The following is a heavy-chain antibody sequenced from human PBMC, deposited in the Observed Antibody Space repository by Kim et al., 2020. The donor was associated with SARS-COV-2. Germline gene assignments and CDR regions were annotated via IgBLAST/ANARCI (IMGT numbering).Heavy chain of an antibody. D-gene: IGHD3-22*01. CDR2: IDPSDSYT. Sequence: GESLKISCKGSGYSFTSYWITWVRQMPGKGLEWMGRIDPSDSYTNYSPSSQGHVTISADKSITTAYLQWSSLKASDTAMHYCARHRKIVLARITAFDIWGQGTMVTVSS. CDR3: ARHRKIVLARITAFDI. CDR1: GYSFTSYW. V-gene: IGHV5-10-1*01. J-gene: IGHJ3*02.